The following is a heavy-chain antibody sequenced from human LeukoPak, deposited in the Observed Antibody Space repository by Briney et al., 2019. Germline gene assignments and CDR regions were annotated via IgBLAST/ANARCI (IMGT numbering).Heavy chain of an antibody. CDR2: LNPRGGST. CDR1: GYTFSNFY. CDR3: ARGSSSGAYYFDY. D-gene: IGHD3-22*01. Sequence: ASVKVSCKASGYTFSNFYMHWVRQAPGQGLEWMGILNPRGGSTRYAQKFQSRVTMTRDTSTSTVYMELSSLRSEDTAVYYCARGSSSGAYYFDYWGQGALVTVSS. V-gene: IGHV1-46*01. J-gene: IGHJ4*02.